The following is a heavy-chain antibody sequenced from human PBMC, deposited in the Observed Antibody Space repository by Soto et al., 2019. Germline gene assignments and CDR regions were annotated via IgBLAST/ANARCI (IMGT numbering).Heavy chain of an antibody. Sequence: ESLKISCNRSGYSCTSYWIGRVRQMPGKGLEWMGIIYPGDSDTRYSPSFQGQVTISADKSISTAYLQWSSLKASDTAMYYCARQRSSGWSFGAFDIWGQGTMVTVSS. D-gene: IGHD6-19*01. CDR1: GYSCTSYW. CDR3: ARQRSSGWSFGAFDI. CDR2: IYPGDSDT. J-gene: IGHJ3*02. V-gene: IGHV5-51*01.